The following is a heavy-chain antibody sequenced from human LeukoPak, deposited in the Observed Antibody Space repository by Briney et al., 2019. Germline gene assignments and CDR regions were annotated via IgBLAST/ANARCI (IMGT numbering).Heavy chain of an antibody. J-gene: IGHJ4*02. D-gene: IGHD6-19*01. CDR2: INCDSGNT. CDR3: ARDEVSGGWYNH. V-gene: IGHV1-18*04. Sequence: ASGKVSCKAAGYTFTSRGIRWVRQAPGQGLEGRGWINCDSGNTNYAQEFQGRLTMTTDTSTSTAYMELRSLRSDDTAVYYCARDEVSGGWYNHWGQGTLVTVSS. CDR1: GYTFTSRG.